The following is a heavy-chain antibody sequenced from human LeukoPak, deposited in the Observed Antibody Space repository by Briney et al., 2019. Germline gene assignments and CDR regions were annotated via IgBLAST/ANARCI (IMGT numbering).Heavy chain of an antibody. CDR2: INHSGST. CDR1: GGSFSGYY. CDR3: ARVRNLYNWFDP. D-gene: IGHD4-11*01. V-gene: IGHV4-34*01. J-gene: IGHJ5*02. Sequence: SETLSLTCAVYGGSFSGYYWSWIRQPPGKGLEWIGEINHSGSTNYNPSLKSRVTISVDTSKNQYSLKLSSVTAADTAVYYCARVRNLYNWFDPWGQGTLVTVSS.